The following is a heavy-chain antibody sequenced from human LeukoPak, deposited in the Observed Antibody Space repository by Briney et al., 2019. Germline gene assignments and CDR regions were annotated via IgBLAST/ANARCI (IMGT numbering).Heavy chain of an antibody. V-gene: IGHV1-69*06. CDR1: GGSFNSYA. J-gene: IGHJ2*01. CDR3: ARSQPLAYFDL. Sequence: SVKVSRKASGGSFNSYAISWVRQAPGQGLEWMGGIIPIFGTANYAQKFQGRVTITADKSTNTAYMELSSLRSEDTAVYYCARSQPLAYFDLWGRGTLVTVSS. CDR2: IIPIFGTA.